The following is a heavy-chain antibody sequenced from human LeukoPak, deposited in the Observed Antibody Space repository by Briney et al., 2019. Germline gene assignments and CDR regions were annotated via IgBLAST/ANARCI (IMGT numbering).Heavy chain of an antibody. CDR3: SGYSGYDPYYYYGMDV. D-gene: IGHD5-12*01. V-gene: IGHV3-15*01. Sequence: GGSLRLSCAASGFTFSNAWMSWVRQAPGKGLEWVGRIKSKTDGGTTDYAAPVKGRFTISRDDSKNTLYLQMNSLKTEDTAVYYCSGYSGYDPYYYYGMDVWGKGTTVTVSS. CDR1: GFTFSNAW. CDR2: IKSKTDGGTT. J-gene: IGHJ6*04.